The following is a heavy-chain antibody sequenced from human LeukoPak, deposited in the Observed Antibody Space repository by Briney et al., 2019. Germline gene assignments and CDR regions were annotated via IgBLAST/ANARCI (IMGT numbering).Heavy chain of an antibody. D-gene: IGHD2-2*03. J-gene: IGHJ6*04. CDR3: AKIGYWGTADV. V-gene: IGHV4-59*11. CDR1: GDSICTHW. Sequence: PSETLSLTCTVSGDSICTHWWTWIRQPPGKGLEWIGYMSYSGTTNYNPSLKSRVTISPHTSENQFSLRLNSVTAADTAVYYCAKIGYWGTADVWGKGTTVTVSS. CDR2: MSYSGTT.